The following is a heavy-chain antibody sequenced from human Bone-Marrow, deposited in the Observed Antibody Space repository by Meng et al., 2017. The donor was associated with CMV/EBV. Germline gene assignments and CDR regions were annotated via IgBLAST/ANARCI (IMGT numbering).Heavy chain of an antibody. CDR2: IYYSGST. V-gene: IGHV4-39*07. J-gene: IGHJ4*02. D-gene: IGHD3-9*01. Sequence: GSLRLSCTVSGGSISSSSYYWGWIRQPPGKGLEWIGSIYYSGSTYYNPSLKSRVTISVDTSKNQFSLKLSSVTAADTAVYYCARSSGYYSGPLSTGGQPTDYWGQGTLVTVSS. CDR3: ARSSGYYSGPLSTGGQPTDY. CDR1: GGSISSSSYY.